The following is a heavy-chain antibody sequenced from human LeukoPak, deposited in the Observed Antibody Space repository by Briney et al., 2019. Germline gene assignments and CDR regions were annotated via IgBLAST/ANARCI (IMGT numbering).Heavy chain of an antibody. Sequence: APVKVSCKASGYTFTGYYMHWVRQAPGQGLEWMGWINPNSGGTNYAQKFQGRVTMTRDTSISTAYMELSRLRSDDTAVYYCLVRGVITLTYFDYWGQGTLVTVSS. V-gene: IGHV1-2*02. J-gene: IGHJ4*02. CDR1: GYTFTGYY. D-gene: IGHD3-10*01. CDR3: LVRGVITLTYFDY. CDR2: INPNSGGT.